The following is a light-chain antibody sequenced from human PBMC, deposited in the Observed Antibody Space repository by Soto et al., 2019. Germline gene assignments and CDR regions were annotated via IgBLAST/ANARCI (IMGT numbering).Light chain of an antibody. CDR1: SGHSSYA. CDR2: LNSDGSH. Sequence: QLVLTQSPSASASLGASVKLTCTLSSGHSSYAIAWHQQQPEKGPRYLMKLNSDGSHSKGDGIPDRFSGSSSGAERYLTISRLQSEAEADYYCQTWGTGIPVFGGGTKVTVL. V-gene: IGLV4-69*01. J-gene: IGLJ2*01. CDR3: QTWGTGIPV.